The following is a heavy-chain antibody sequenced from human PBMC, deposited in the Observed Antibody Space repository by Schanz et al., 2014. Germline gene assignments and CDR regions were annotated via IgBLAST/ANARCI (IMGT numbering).Heavy chain of an antibody. D-gene: IGHD1-26*01. CDR1: GFGFSSYS. J-gene: IGHJ4*02. CDR3: ARGGSGSHYRIDY. V-gene: IGHV3-48*01. CDR2: ISGSSRTI. Sequence: EAHLVESGGGLVKPGGSLTLSCAASGFGFSSYSMNWVRQAPGKGLEWVSYISGSSRTIYYADSMKGRFTVSRDNAENALYLQMNSLRAEDTGLYFCARGGSGSHYRIDYWGQGTLVTVSS.